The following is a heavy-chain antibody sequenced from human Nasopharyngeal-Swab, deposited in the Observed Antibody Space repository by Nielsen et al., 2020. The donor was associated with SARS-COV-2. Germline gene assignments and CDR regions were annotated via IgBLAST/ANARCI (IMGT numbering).Heavy chain of an antibody. CDR2: IRCKTYGGAP. CDR3: ARSVGSYYGQGAFDI. CDR1: GFTFGDYA. V-gene: IGHV3-49*01. J-gene: IGHJ3*02. Sequence: GSLRLSCTTSGFTFGDYAMSWFRQAPGKGLEWVGFIRCKTYGGAPEYAASVKGRFTISRDGAESIAYLQMNSLETEDTGVYYCARSVGSYYGQGAFDIWGQGTMVTVSS. D-gene: IGHD1-26*01.